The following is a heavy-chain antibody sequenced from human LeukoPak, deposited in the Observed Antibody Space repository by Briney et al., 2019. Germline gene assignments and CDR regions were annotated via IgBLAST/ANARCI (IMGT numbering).Heavy chain of an antibody. CDR1: GFTFSSYA. CDR3: ARDLNPHYYGSGRFDY. Sequence: GGSLRLSCAASGFTFSSYAMHWVRQAPGKGLEWVAVISYDGSNKYYADSVKGRFTISRDNSKNTLYLQMNSLRAEDTAVYYCARDLNPHYYGSGRFDYWGQGTLVTVSS. V-gene: IGHV3-30-3*01. D-gene: IGHD3-10*01. J-gene: IGHJ4*02. CDR2: ISYDGSNK.